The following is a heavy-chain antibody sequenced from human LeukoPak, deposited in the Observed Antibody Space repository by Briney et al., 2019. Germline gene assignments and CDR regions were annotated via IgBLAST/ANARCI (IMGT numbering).Heavy chain of an antibody. CDR1: SGSLSNFY. D-gene: IGHD5-18*01. CDR2: IYYSGST. Sequence: PSETLSLTCTLSSGSLSNFYWSWVRQPPGKGLEWIGYIYYSGSTNYNPSLKSRVTISVDTSKNQFSLKLSSVTAADTAVYYCARVYSYGPYYYYYYMDVWGKGTTVTVSS. J-gene: IGHJ6*03. V-gene: IGHV4-59*01. CDR3: ARVYSYGPYYYYYYMDV.